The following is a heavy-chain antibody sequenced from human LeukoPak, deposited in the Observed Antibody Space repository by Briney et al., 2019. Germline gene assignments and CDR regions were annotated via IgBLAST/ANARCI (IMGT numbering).Heavy chain of an antibody. CDR3: AIPHYYDSSGYLYYFDY. CDR1: GGSFSGYY. Sequence: SETLSLTCAVYGGSFSGYYWSWTRQPPGKGLEWIGEINHSGSTNYNPSLKSRVTISVDTSKNQFSLKLSSVTAADTAVYYCAIPHYYDSSGYLYYFDYWGQGTLVTVSS. V-gene: IGHV4-34*01. D-gene: IGHD3-22*01. CDR2: INHSGST. J-gene: IGHJ4*02.